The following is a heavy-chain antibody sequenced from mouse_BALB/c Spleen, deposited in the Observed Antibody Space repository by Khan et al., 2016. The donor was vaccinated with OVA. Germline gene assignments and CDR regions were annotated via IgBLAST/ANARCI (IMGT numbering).Heavy chain of an antibody. J-gene: IGHJ1*01. Sequence: EVQLQESGPGLVKPSQSLSLTCTVTGYSITSDYAWNWIRQFPGNKLEWMGYITYSGSTSYNPSLKSRISISRDTSKNQFFLQLNSATTEDTATYFCGRRSVWGAGTTVTVSS. V-gene: IGHV3-2*02. CDR3: GRRSV. CDR1: GYSITSDYA. CDR2: ITYSGST.